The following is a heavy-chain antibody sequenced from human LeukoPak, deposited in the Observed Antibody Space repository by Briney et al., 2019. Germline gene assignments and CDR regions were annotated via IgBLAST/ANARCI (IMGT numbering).Heavy chain of an antibody. V-gene: IGHV3-7*03. CDR2: INQDGSDK. D-gene: IGHD3-10*01. J-gene: IGHJ4*02. Sequence: GGSLRLSCAASGFTFSNYWMTWVRQAPGKGLEWVANINQDGSDKYFVGSVKGRFTISRDNAKNSLYLQMNSLRAEDTALYYCAKDMAWGSYYLGYFDYWGQGTLVTVSS. CDR1: GFTFSNYW. CDR3: AKDMAWGSYYLGYFDY.